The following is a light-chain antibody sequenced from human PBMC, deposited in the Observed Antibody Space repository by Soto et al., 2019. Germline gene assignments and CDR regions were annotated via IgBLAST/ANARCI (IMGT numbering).Light chain of an antibody. CDR2: GAS. CDR3: QQSYTTPPWT. CDR1: RSISTF. Sequence: DIQMTQSPSSLSASVGDRVTISCRAGRSISTFLNWYQQKPGKAPKLLIYGASSLQSGVPSRFSGSGSGTDFTLTISSLQPEDFAIYYCQQSYTTPPWTFGQGTKVDIK. J-gene: IGKJ1*01. V-gene: IGKV1-39*01.